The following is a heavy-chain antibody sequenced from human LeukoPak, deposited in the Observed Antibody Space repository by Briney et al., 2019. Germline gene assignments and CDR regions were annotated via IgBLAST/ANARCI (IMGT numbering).Heavy chain of an antibody. V-gene: IGHV3-53*01. Sequence: GGSLRLSCAASGFTVSSNYMSWVRQAPGKGLEWVSVIYSGGSTYYADSVKGRFTISRDNAKNSLYLQMNSLRAEDTAVYYCARDVRYCSGGSCLSFDYWGQGTLVTVSS. D-gene: IGHD2-15*01. CDR1: GFTVSSNY. CDR3: ARDVRYCSGGSCLSFDY. J-gene: IGHJ4*02. CDR2: IYSGGST.